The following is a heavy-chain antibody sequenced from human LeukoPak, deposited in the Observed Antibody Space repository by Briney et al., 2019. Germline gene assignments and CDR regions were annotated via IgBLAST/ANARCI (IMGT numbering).Heavy chain of an antibody. D-gene: IGHD2-8*01. CDR1: GFTFAGSA. CDR3: AKEGSVCTNGICRYFDS. CDR2: ISWHSENI. V-gene: IGHV3-9*01. Sequence: GGSLRLSCAASGFTFAGSAMHWVRQTPGKGLEWVSGISWHSENIDYANSVKGRFTISRDNAKNSLYLQMNSLRAEDTALYYCAKEGSVCTNGICRYFDSWGQGTLVTVSS. J-gene: IGHJ4*02.